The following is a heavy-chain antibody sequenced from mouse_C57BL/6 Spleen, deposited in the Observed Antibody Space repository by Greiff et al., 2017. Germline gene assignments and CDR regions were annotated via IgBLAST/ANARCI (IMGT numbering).Heavy chain of an antibody. V-gene: IGHV5-17*01. CDR1: GFTFSDYG. CDR2: ISSGSSTI. D-gene: IGHD1-1*01. J-gene: IGHJ4*01. CDR3: ARDYGSSFYAMDY. Sequence: VQLKESGGGLVKPGGSLKLSCAASGFTFSDYGMHWVRQAPEKGLEWVAYISSGSSTIYYADTVKGRFTISRENAKNTLFLQMTSLRSEDTAMYYCARDYGSSFYAMDYWGQGTSVTVSS.